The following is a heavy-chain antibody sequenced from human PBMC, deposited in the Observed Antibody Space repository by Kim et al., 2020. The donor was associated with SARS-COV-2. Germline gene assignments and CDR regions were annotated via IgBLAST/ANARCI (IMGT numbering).Heavy chain of an antibody. CDR2: IIPIFGTA. CDR3: ARGPLRYCSSTSCYTDYYYYGMDV. D-gene: IGHD2-2*02. J-gene: IGHJ6*02. CDR1: GGTFSSYA. V-gene: IGHV1-69*13. Sequence: SVKVSCKASGGTFSSYAISWVRQAPGQGLEWMGGIIPIFGTANYAQKFQGRVTITADESTSTAYMELSSLRSEDTAVYYCARGPLRYCSSTSCYTDYYYYGMDVWGQGTTVTVSS.